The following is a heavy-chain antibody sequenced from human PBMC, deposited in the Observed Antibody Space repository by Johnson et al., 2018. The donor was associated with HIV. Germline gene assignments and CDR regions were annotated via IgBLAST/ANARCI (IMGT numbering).Heavy chain of an antibody. V-gene: IGHV3-7*02. CDR1: GFTFSNYW. Sequence: VQLVESGGGWIQPGGSLRLSCAASGFTFSNYWMSWVRQAPGKGLEWVANIKQDGSEKYYVDSVKGRFTISRDNAKKSLYLQMNSLRAEDTAVYYCARVKVATINAFDIWGQGTMVTVSS. CDR3: ARVKVATINAFDI. J-gene: IGHJ3*02. D-gene: IGHD5-12*01. CDR2: IKQDGSEK.